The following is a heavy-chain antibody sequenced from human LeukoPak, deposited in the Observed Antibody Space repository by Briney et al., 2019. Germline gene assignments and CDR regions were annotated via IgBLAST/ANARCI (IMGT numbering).Heavy chain of an antibody. V-gene: IGHV1-2*02. Sequence: ASVKVSCKASGYTFTGYYMHWVRQAPGQGLEWMGWINPNSGGTNYAQKFQGRVTMTRDTSISTAYMELSRLRSDDTAVYYCARDHCSGGSCYWPFDPWGQGTLVTVPS. CDR1: GYTFTGYY. D-gene: IGHD2-15*01. J-gene: IGHJ5*02. CDR2: INPNSGGT. CDR3: ARDHCSGGSCYWPFDP.